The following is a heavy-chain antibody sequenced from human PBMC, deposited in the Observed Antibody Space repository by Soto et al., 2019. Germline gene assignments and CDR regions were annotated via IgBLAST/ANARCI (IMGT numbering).Heavy chain of an antibody. CDR3: ARGPDRLRIHLRLD. Sequence: QVQLQESGPGLVKPSQTLSLTCTVSGGSISSGGYYWSWIRQHPGKGLEWIGYIYYSGSTYYNPSLESRVTISVDTSKNPFSLKLSSVTAADTAVYYCARGPDRLRIHLRLDWGQGTLVTVSS. CDR1: GGSISSGGYY. V-gene: IGHV4-31*03. CDR2: IYYSGST. D-gene: IGHD4-17*01. J-gene: IGHJ1*01.